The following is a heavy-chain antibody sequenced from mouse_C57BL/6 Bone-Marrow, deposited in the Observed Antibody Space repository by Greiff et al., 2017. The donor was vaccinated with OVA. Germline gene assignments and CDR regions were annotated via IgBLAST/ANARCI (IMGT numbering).Heavy chain of an antibody. D-gene: IGHD2-14*01. CDR2: INYDGSST. CDR3: ASEGSLSMRLRRGYAFDY. V-gene: IGHV5-16*01. Sequence: EVQVVESEGGLVQPGSSMNLSCTASGFTFSDYYMAWVRQVPGKGLEWVANINYDGSSTYYLDSLKGRFIISRDNAKNSLYLHMSSLKSEDTATYYWASEGSLSMRLRRGYAFDYWGQGTTLTVSS. CDR1: GFTFSDYY. J-gene: IGHJ2*01.